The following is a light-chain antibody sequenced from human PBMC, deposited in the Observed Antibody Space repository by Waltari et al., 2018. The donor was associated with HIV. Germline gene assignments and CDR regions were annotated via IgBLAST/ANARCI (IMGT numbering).Light chain of an antibody. CDR2: DYS. Sequence: SYVPPQPPSVSVAPGQTARVTCGANNIRSKSVHWYQVKPGQAAVLVVYDYSDRTSGIAGRFSGSNSGNSATLTISRVEAGDEADYYCQVWDTGGDHPEWVFGGGTKLTVL. V-gene: IGLV3-21*02. CDR1: NIRSKS. J-gene: IGLJ3*02. CDR3: QVWDTGGDHPEWV.